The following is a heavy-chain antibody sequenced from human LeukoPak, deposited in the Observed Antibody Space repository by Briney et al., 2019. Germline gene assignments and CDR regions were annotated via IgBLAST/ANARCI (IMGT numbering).Heavy chain of an antibody. J-gene: IGHJ5*02. V-gene: IGHV3-53*01. CDR3: AKEQADWFGP. CDR1: GFTDINSY. Sequence: PGGSLRLSCAASGFTDINSYMTWVRQAPGKGLEWVSFIYPAGTTSYADSVKGRFTISRDSSKNTLHQQMNSLRADDTAVYYCAKEQADWFGPWGQGSLVTVSS. CDR2: IYPAGTT. D-gene: IGHD6-25*01.